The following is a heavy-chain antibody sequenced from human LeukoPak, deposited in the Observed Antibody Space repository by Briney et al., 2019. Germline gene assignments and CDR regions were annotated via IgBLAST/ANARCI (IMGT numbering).Heavy chain of an antibody. V-gene: IGHV3-21*01. J-gene: IGHJ4*02. Sequence: GGSLRLSCAAPGFTFSSYSMNWVRQAPGKGLEWVSSISSSSSYIYYADSVKGRFTISRDNAKNSLYLQMNSLRAEDTAVYYCAREGFDYYDSSGYSFDYWGQGTLVTVSS. CDR3: AREGFDYYDSSGYSFDY. D-gene: IGHD3-22*01. CDR2: ISSSSSYI. CDR1: GFTFSSYS.